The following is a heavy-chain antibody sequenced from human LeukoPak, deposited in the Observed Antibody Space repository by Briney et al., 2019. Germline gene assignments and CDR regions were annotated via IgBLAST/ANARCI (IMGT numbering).Heavy chain of an antibody. J-gene: IGHJ4*02. CDR1: GFTFSDHY. D-gene: IGHD5-18*01. CDR3: ARALNSYGRIGFDY. V-gene: IGHV3-11*04. Sequence: GGSLRLSCAASGFTFSDHYMTWIRQAPGKGLEWVSYISSSGSTIYYADSVKGRFTISRDNAKNSLYLQMNSLRAEDTAVYYCARALNSYGRIGFDYWGQGTLVTVSS. CDR2: ISSSGSTI.